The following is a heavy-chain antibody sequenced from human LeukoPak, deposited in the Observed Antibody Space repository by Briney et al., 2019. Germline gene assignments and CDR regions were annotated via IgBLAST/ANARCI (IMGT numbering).Heavy chain of an antibody. CDR2: IQKDGSEK. CDR1: GFTFSNHW. CDR3: VRLWDNSGFFGY. D-gene: IGHD3-22*01. Sequence: GGSLRLSCVASGFTFSNHWMSWVRQAPGKGLEWVANIQKDGSEKHYVASVKGRFTISRDNAENSLFLQSNSLRADDTAVYYCVRLWDNSGFFGYWGQGALVTVSA. J-gene: IGHJ4*02. V-gene: IGHV3-7*01.